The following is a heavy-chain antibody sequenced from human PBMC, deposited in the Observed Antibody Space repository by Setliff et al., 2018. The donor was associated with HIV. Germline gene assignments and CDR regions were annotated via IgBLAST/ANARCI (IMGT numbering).Heavy chain of an antibody. J-gene: IGHJ4*02. V-gene: IGHV4-31*11. D-gene: IGHD2-21*02. Sequence: KTSETLSLTCDVSGDSIISGDFFWSWIRQSPGKGLEWIGYVYFSGSATHNPSLKSPVSISVDTSKNQFYLTLSSVTAADTAVYYCARGRVFCDGDSCYHFDYWGQGVLVTVS. CDR3: ARGRVFCDGDSCYHFDY. CDR1: GDSIISGDFF. CDR2: VYFSGSA.